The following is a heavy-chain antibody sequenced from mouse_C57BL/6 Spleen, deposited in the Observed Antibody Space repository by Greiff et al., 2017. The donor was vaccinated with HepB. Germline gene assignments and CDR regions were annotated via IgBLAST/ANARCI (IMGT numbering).Heavy chain of an antibody. D-gene: IGHD1-1*01. CDR2: IHPNSGST. V-gene: IGHV1-64*01. Sequence: VQLQQPGAELVKPGASVKLSCKASGYTFTSYWMHWVKQRPGQGLEWIGMIHPNSGSTNYNEKFKSKATLTVDKSSSTAYIQLSSLTSEDSAVYYCARSGYYGSSIYYAMDYWGQGTSVTVSS. CDR3: ARSGYYGSSIYYAMDY. CDR1: GYTFTSYW. J-gene: IGHJ4*01.